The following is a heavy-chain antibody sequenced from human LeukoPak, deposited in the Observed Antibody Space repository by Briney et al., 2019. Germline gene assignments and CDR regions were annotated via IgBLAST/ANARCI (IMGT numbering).Heavy chain of an antibody. V-gene: IGHV1-18*01. J-gene: IGHJ4*02. D-gene: IGHD2-15*01. Sequence: ASVTVSCKASGYTFSNFGVSWVRQAPGQGLEWLGRISPYNANTNYAQKLQGRVTMTTDTSTSTAYMELRSLTSDDTAVYYCARDRRYCSGGRCYGDFYFWGQGTLVTVSS. CDR2: ISPYNANT. CDR3: ARDRRYCSGGRCYGDFYF. CDR1: GYTFSNFG.